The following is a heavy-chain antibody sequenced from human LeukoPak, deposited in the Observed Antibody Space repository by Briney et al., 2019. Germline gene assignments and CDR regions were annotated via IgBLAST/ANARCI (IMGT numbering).Heavy chain of an antibody. V-gene: IGHV3-48*04. J-gene: IGHJ3*02. CDR3: ARGLYYDSSGHDAFDI. D-gene: IGHD3-22*01. CDR1: GFTFSSYS. Sequence: GGSLRLSCAASGFTFSSYSMKWVRQAPGKGREWVSYISSSSSTIYYADSVKGRFTISRDNAKNSLYLQMNSLRAEDTAVYYCARGLYYDSSGHDAFDIWGQGTMVTVSS. CDR2: ISSSSSTI.